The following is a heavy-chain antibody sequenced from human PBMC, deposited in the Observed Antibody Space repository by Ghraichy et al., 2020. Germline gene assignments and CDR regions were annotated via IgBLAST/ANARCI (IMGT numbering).Heavy chain of an antibody. CDR1: GFTFSSYG. CDR2: ISGYTGTT. J-gene: IGHJ5*02. CDR3: ARDGDTTKYNWLDP. D-gene: IGHD5-18*01. Sequence: GESLNISCAASGFTFSSYGMNWVRQAPGQGPEWVSGISGYTGTTHYADSVRGRFTISRDTAKGSLYLQMNSLRAEDTAVYYCARDGDTTKYNWLDPWGQGTLVSVSS. V-gene: IGHV3-21*06.